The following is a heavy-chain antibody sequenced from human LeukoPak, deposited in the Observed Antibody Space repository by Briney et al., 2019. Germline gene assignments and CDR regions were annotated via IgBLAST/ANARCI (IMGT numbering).Heavy chain of an antibody. CDR1: GFTVSSNY. D-gene: IGHD5-24*01. J-gene: IGHJ4*02. Sequence: GGSLRLSCAASGFTVSSNYMSWVRQAPGKGLEWVSVIYSGGSTYYADSVKGRFTISRDNAKNSLYLQMNSLRAEDTAIYYCTRVGYIDEGIDYWGQGTLVTVSS. CDR3: TRVGYIDEGIDY. CDR2: IYSGGST. V-gene: IGHV3-53*03.